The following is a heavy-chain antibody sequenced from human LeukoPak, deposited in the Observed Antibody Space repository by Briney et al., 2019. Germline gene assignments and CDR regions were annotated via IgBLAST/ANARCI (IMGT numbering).Heavy chain of an antibody. V-gene: IGHV3-7*03. J-gene: IGHJ4*02. CDR1: GFTFRTYW. D-gene: IGHD3-10*01. CDR3: AKDMRYYYGSGSFDY. CDR2: IKQDGREK. Sequence: GGSLRLSCAASGFTFRTYWMSWVRQAPGKGLEWVANIKQDGREKYYVDSVKGRFIISRDNAKNSLYLQMNSLRAEDTALYYCAKDMRYYYGSGSFDYWGQGTLVTVSS.